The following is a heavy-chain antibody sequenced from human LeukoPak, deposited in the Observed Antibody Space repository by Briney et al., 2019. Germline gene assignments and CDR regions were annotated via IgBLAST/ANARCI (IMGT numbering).Heavy chain of an antibody. CDR3: AKDISSGWRYFDY. J-gene: IGHJ4*02. CDR1: GFTFSSYG. CDR2: IWYDGSNK. D-gene: IGHD6-19*01. V-gene: IGHV3-33*06. Sequence: PGGSLRLSCAASGFTFSSYGMHWVRQAPGKGLEWVAVIWYDGSNKYYADSVKGRFSISRDNSKNTLYLQMNSLRAEDTAVYYCAKDISSGWRYFDYWGQGTLVTVSS.